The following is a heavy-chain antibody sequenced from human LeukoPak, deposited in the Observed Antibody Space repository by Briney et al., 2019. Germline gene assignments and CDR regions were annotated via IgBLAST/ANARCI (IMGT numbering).Heavy chain of an antibody. CDR1: GYTFTSYA. CDR3: ARESEGGYSYGGGGY. V-gene: IGHV1-3*01. J-gene: IGHJ4*02. Sequence: ASVKVSCKASGYTFTSYAMHWVRQAPGQRLEWMGWINAGNGNTKYSQKFQGRVTITRDTSASTAYMELSSLRSEDTAVYYCARESEGGYSYGGGGYWGQGTLVTVSS. D-gene: IGHD5-18*01. CDR2: INAGNGNT.